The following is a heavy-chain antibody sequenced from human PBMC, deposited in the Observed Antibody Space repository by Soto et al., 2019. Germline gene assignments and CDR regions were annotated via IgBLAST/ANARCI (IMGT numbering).Heavy chain of an antibody. D-gene: IGHD3-3*01. V-gene: IGHV1-69*12. Sequence: QVQLVQSGAEVKKPGSSVKVSCKASGGTFSSYAISWVRQAPGQGLEWMGGIIPIFGTANYAQKFQGRVXIXAXASTSTAYMELSSLRSEDTAVYYCARSHPWSGYHDYWGQGTLVTVSS. J-gene: IGHJ4*02. CDR2: IIPIFGTA. CDR3: ARSHPWSGYHDY. CDR1: GGTFSSYA.